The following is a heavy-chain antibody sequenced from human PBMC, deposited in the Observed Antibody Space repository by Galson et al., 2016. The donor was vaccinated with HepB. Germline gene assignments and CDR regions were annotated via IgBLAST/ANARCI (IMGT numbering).Heavy chain of an antibody. Sequence: SLRLSCAASGFRFGSYGMHWVRQAPGKGLEWVAIIWSDGNQYLYADSVKGRFTISRDNSKNTLYLQMNSLRAEDTAVYYCARVPSSGWFDYWGQGTLVTVSS. D-gene: IGHD6-19*01. CDR1: GFRFGSYG. J-gene: IGHJ4*02. V-gene: IGHV3-33*08. CDR3: ARVPSSGWFDY. CDR2: IWSDGNQY.